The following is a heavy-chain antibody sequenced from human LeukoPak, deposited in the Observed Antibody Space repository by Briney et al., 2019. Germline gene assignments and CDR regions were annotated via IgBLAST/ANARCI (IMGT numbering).Heavy chain of an antibody. CDR1: GYTFNSYD. CDR3: ARRNTVNAFDI. J-gene: IGHJ3*02. CDR2: ISAYSGKT. D-gene: IGHD2-2*02. Sequence: ASVKVSCKASGYTFNSYDINWVRQAPGQGLEWMGWISAYSGKTNYAQKLQGRVTMTTDTSTSTAYMELRSLRSDDTAVYYCARRNTVNAFDIWGQGTMVTVSS. V-gene: IGHV1-18*01.